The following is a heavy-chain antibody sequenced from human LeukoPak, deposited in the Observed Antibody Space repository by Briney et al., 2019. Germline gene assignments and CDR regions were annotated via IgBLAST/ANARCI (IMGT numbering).Heavy chain of an antibody. D-gene: IGHD3-10*01. CDR3: ARNLRGVAGY. CDR1: GGSISSSSYY. Sequence: SETLSLTCTVSGGSISSSSYYWGWIRQPPGKGLEWIGEINHSGSTNYNPSLKSRVTISVDTSKNQFSLKLSSVTAADTAVYYCARNLRGVAGYWGQGTLVTVSS. V-gene: IGHV4-39*07. CDR2: INHSGST. J-gene: IGHJ4*02.